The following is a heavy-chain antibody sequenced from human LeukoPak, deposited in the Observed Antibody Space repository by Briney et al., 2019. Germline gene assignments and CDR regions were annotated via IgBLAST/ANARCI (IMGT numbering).Heavy chain of an antibody. Sequence: PGGSLILSCSASRFTFSDYIMTAVRQAPGKGQPCVASISRGSVYIYYEDSMKGRFTISRDNAKNSMYLQMYSLRAEDTAVYYCARGPKYISATGPYYFDYWGQGTPVTVSS. D-gene: IGHD6-13*01. V-gene: IGHV3-21*01. CDR3: ARGPKYISATGPYYFDY. CDR1: RFTFSDYI. J-gene: IGHJ4*02. CDR2: ISRGSVYI.